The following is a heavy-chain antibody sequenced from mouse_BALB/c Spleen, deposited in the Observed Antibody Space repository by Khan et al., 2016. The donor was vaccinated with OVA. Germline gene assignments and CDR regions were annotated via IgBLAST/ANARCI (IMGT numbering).Heavy chain of an antibody. CDR1: GFSLTSYG. Sequence: QVQLKESGPGLVAPSQSLSITCTVSGFSLTSYGVNWVRQPPGKGLEWLGVIWGYGSTNYHSALISRLSISKDNSMSQVFLKLNSLHTDDTATYYCVKRGDLYAMDYWGQGTSVTVSS. J-gene: IGHJ4*01. CDR2: IWGYGST. V-gene: IGHV2-3*01. D-gene: IGHD2-13*01. CDR3: VKRGDLYAMDY.